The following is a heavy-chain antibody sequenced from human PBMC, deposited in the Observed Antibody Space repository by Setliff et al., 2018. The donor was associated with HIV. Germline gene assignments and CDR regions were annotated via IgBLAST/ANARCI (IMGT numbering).Heavy chain of an antibody. CDR2: INHSGST. Sequence: SETLSLTWAVYSGSFSAYHWSWNCQTPGKGLEWLGEINHSGSTAYNLAVEIRVSMSIDTSKNQFSLQLTSVTAADTAIYYCARGRDYTGSWFRPFYLVFWGHGNLVTVSS. CDR1: SGSFSAYH. CDR3: ARGRDYTGSWFRPFYLVF. V-gene: IGHV4-34*01. D-gene: IGHD3-3*01. J-gene: IGHJ4*01.